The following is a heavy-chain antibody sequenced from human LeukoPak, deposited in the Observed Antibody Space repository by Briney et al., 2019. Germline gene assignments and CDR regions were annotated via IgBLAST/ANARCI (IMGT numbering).Heavy chain of an antibody. V-gene: IGHV3-23*01. CDR2: ISGGGDIT. CDR3: AKDIAAAADDAFDI. D-gene: IGHD6-13*01. CDR1: GFTFSSYA. J-gene: IGHJ3*02. Sequence: GGSLRLSCAASGFTFSSYAMSWVRQAPGKGLEWVSVISGGGDITYYADSVKGRFTISRDNSKNTLYLQMNSLRAEDTAVYYCAKDIAAAADDAFDIWGQGTMVTVSS.